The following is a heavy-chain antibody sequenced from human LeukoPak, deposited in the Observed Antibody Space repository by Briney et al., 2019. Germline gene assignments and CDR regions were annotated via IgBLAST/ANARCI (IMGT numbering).Heavy chain of an antibody. J-gene: IGHJ5*02. V-gene: IGHV4-34*01. CDR3: ARGAPAANNWFDP. D-gene: IGHD2-2*01. CDR2: INHSGST. Sequence: SETLSLTCAVYGGSFSGYYWSWIRQPPGKGLEWIGEINHSGSTNYNPSLKSRVTISVDTSKNQFSLKLSSVTAADTAVYYCARGAPAANNWFDPWGQGTLVTISS. CDR1: GGSFSGYY.